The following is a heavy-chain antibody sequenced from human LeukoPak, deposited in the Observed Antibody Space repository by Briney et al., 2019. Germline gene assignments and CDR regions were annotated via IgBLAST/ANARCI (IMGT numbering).Heavy chain of an antibody. J-gene: IGHJ6*04. D-gene: IGHD3-10*01. V-gene: IGHV4-61*01. Sequence: SETLSLTCTVSGGSVNSGSYYWSWIRQPPGKGLEWIGYIYYSGSTNYNPSLKSRVNMSVDTSKNQISLKLSSVTAADTAVYYCARASGSYGSGSYYYYGMDVWGKGTTVTVSS. CDR2: IYYSGST. CDR1: GGSVNSGSYY. CDR3: ARASGSYGSGSYYYYGMDV.